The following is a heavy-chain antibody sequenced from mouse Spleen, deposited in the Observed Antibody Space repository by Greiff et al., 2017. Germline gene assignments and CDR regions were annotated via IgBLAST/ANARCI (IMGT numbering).Heavy chain of an antibody. D-gene: IGHD1-1*01. V-gene: IGHV2-5*01. CDR3: AKNLDYYGKDYAMDY. Sequence: QVQLKESGPGLVQPSQSLSITCTVSGFSLTSYGVHWVRQSPGKGLEWLGVIWRGGSTDYNAAFMSRLSITKDNSKSQVFFKMNSLQADDTAIYYCAKNLDYYGKDYAMDYWGQGTSVTVSS. J-gene: IGHJ4*01. CDR1: GFSLTSYG. CDR2: IWRGGST.